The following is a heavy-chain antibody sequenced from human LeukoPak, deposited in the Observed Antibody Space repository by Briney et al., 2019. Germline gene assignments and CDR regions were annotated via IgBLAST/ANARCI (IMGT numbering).Heavy chain of an antibody. J-gene: IGHJ4*02. D-gene: IGHD3-10*01. V-gene: IGHV1-2*02. CDR1: GYTFTGYY. CDR3: ARVWFGELSNFDY. Sequence: ASVKVSCKASGYTFTGYYIHWVRQAPGQGLEWMGWINPDSGGTNYAQKFQGRVTMTRDTSISTAYMELSRLRSDDTAVYYCARVWFGELSNFDYWGQGTQVTVSS. CDR2: INPDSGGT.